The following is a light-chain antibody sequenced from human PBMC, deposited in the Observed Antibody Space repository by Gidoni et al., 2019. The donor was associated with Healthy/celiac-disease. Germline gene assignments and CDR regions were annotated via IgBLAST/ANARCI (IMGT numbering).Light chain of an antibody. CDR2: DVS. CDR1: SSDVGGYNY. V-gene: IGLV2-14*03. CDR3: SSIQAAAGVV. Sequence: QSALTQPASVSGSPGQSITISCTGTSSDVGGYNYVSWYQQHPGKAPKLMIYDVSNRPSGVSNRFSGSKSGNTASLTISGLQAEDEADYYCSSIQAAAGVVFGGGTKLTVL. J-gene: IGLJ2*01.